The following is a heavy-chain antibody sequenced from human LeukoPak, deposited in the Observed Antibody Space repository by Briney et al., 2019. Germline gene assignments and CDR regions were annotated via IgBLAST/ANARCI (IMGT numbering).Heavy chain of an antibody. CDR2: IWSDATNM. Sequence: PGGSLRLSCTTSGFTFSHYGMHWVRQAPGKGLEWVAVIWSDATNMYYGDSVKGRFTISRDNSKNTIYLQMNSLRVEDTAVYYCAKDARRGFDYSNSLESWGQGTLVTVSS. V-gene: IGHV3-33*06. D-gene: IGHD4-11*01. CDR3: AKDARRGFDYSNSLES. J-gene: IGHJ5*01. CDR1: GFTFSHYG.